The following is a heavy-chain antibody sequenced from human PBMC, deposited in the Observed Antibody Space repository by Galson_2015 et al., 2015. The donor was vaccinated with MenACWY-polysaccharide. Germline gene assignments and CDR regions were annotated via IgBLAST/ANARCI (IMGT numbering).Heavy chain of an antibody. Sequence: SVKVSCKASGYTLTGYYIHWVRQAPGQGLEWMGRINPNSGGTNYAQKFQGRVTMTRDKSISTAQMELNRLRSDDTAVYYCAREGSLYRSGWLRSYYIAMHVWLRATTVSLPS. CDR1: GYTLTGYY. V-gene: IGHV1-2*06. D-gene: IGHD3-9*01. CDR2: INPNSGGT. J-gene: IGHJ6*02. CDR3: AREGSLYRSGWLRSYYIAMHV.